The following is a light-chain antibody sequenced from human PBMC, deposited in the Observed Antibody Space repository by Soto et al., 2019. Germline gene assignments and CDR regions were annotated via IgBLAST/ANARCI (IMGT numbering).Light chain of an antibody. Sequence: QSVLAQPASVSASPGQSIFISCTGTSEDIGAYDYVSWYQQHPGKAPKLIPYAVINRPSGVSSRFSGSKSGNTASLNISGVQPEDEADYYCSSYRSSDTLEVFGTGTKVTVL. CDR1: SEDIGAYDY. V-gene: IGLV2-14*01. J-gene: IGLJ1*01. CDR3: SSYRSSDTLEV. CDR2: AVI.